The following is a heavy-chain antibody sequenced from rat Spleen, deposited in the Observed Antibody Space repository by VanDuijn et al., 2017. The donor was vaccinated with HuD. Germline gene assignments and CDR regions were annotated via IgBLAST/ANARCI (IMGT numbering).Heavy chain of an antibody. CDR2: IWGDGST. D-gene: IGHD4-3*01. CDR1: GFSLNNYG. Sequence: QVQLKESGPGLVQPSQTLSLTCTVSGFSLNNYGVIWVRQPPGKGLEWMGGIWGDGSTNYKSALKSRLSTSRDTSKIQVFLKMNSRQTEDTAMYFCTRDEFPPNSGTGVMDAWGQGASVTVSS. CDR3: TRDEFPPNSGTGVMDA. J-gene: IGHJ4*01. V-gene: IGHV2-13*01.